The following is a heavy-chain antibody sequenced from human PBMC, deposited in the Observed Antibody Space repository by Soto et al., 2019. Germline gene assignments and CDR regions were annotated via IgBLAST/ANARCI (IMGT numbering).Heavy chain of an antibody. J-gene: IGHJ4*02. Sequence: ASETLSLTCAVYGGSFSDYYWSWIRQPPGKGLEWIGEINHSGSTNYNPSLKSRVTISVDTSKNQFSLKLSSVTAADTAVYYCARDSGRRMYYFDYWGQGTLVTVS. V-gene: IGHV4-34*01. CDR3: ARDSGRRMYYFDY. CDR2: INHSGST. D-gene: IGHD1-26*01. CDR1: GGSFSDYY.